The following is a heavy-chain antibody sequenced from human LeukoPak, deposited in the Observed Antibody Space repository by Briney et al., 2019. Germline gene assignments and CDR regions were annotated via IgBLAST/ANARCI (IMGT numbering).Heavy chain of an antibody. J-gene: IGHJ5*02. V-gene: IGHV3-23*01. Sequence: SGGSLRLSCAASGFTFSSYAMSWVRQAPGKGLEWVSAISGSGGSTYYADSVKGLFTISRDNSKNTLYLQMNSLRAEDTAVYYCAKGVTVTTPYWFDPWGQGTLVTVSS. D-gene: IGHD4-11*01. CDR3: AKGVTVTTPYWFDP. CDR1: GFTFSSYA. CDR2: ISGSGGST.